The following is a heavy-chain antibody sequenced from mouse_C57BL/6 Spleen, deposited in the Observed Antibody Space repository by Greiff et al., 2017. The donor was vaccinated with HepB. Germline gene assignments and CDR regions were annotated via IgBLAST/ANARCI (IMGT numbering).Heavy chain of an antibody. CDR3: AREENYDYDGRVFAY. CDR1: GYTFTSYW. Sequence: QVQLQQPGAELVKPGASVKLSCKASGYTFTSYWMHWVKQRPGQGLEWIGMIHPNSGSTNYNEKFKSKATLTVDKSSSTAYMQLSSLTSEDSAVYYCAREENYDYDGRVFAYWGQGTLVTVSA. V-gene: IGHV1-64*01. J-gene: IGHJ3*01. D-gene: IGHD2-4*01. CDR2: IHPNSGST.